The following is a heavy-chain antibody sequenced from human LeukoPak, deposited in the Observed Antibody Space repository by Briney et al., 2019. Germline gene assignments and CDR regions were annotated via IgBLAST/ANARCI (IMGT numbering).Heavy chain of an antibody. Sequence: GESLKIACKVSGYTFASYWIGWVRQMPGKGLEWMGITYPGDGESRYNPSFEGRVTISADTSMTSAYLEWNRLEDSDTAVYYCARQGGYYYDSSGYVGYWGQGTLVTVSS. CDR3: ARQGGYYYDSSGYVGY. V-gene: IGHV5-51*01. CDR1: GYTFASYW. D-gene: IGHD3-22*01. J-gene: IGHJ4*02. CDR2: TYPGDGES.